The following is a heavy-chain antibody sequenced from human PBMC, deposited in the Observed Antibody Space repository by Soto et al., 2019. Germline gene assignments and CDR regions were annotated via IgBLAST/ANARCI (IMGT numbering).Heavy chain of an antibody. CDR1: GFTFNSYS. Sequence: GGSLRLSCAASGFTFNSYSMSWVRQTPGKGLEWVSYISSTSGTIYYADSVKGRFTISRDNAKNSLYLQMNSLRDEDTAVYYCARVYGSGYTFGYWGQGTLVTVSS. D-gene: IGHD3-22*01. V-gene: IGHV3-48*02. CDR2: ISSTSGTI. J-gene: IGHJ4*02. CDR3: ARVYGSGYTFGY.